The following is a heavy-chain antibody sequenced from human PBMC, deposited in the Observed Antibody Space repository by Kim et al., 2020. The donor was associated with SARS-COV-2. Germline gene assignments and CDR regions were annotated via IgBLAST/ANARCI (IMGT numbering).Heavy chain of an antibody. Sequence: GGSLRLSCAASGFTFSSYAMHWVRQAPGKGLEWVAVISYDGSNKYYADSVKGRFTISRDNSKNTLYLQMNSPRAEDTAVYYCARDVVTFGGVIVRSAFD. J-gene: IGHJ3*02. CDR2: ISYDGSNK. CDR1: GFTFSSYA. V-gene: IGHV3-30-3*01. D-gene: IGHD3-16*02. CDR3: ARDVVTFGGVIVRSAFD.